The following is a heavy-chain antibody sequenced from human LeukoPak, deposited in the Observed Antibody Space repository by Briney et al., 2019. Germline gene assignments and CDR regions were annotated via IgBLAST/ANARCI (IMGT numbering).Heavy chain of an antibody. CDR1: GYTFTSYY. V-gene: IGHV1-46*01. J-gene: IGHJ3*02. Sequence: ASVKVSCKASGYTFTSYYMHWVRQAPGQGLEWMGIINPSGGSTSYAQKLQGRVTMTTDTSTSTAYMELRSLRSDDTAVYYCARDLGYCSSTSCYNDAFDIWGQGTMVTVSS. CDR3: ARDLGYCSSTSCYNDAFDI. D-gene: IGHD2-2*02. CDR2: INPSGGST.